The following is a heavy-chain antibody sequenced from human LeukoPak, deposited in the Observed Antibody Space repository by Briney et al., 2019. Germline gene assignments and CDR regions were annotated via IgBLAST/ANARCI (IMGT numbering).Heavy chain of an antibody. CDR3: ARGSYCSGGTCMFDY. J-gene: IGHJ4*02. CDR1: GGSISTYY. CDR2: IYHSVST. Sequence: SETLSLTCTVSGGSISTYYWNWIRQPPGKGLEWIGHIYHSVSTDYNPSLKSRVTISVDTSKNEFSLKLSSVTAADTAVYFCARGSYCSGGTCMFDYWGQGNMVTVSS. V-gene: IGHV4-59*01. D-gene: IGHD2-15*01.